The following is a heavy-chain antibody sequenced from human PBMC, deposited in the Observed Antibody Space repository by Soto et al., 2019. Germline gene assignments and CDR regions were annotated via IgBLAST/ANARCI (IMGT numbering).Heavy chain of an antibody. CDR1: GGSITSGTYS. V-gene: IGHV4-30-2*01. D-gene: IGHD6-6*01. CDR3: ARGEGAARLVFDY. CDR2: NYRSGST. J-gene: IGHJ4*02. Sequence: SETLSLTCAVSGGSITSGTYSWSWIRQPPGKGLEWIGYNYRSGSTYFNPSLKSRVTISVDRSKNQFSLRLASVTAADTAVYYCARGEGAARLVFDYWGQGTLVTVSS.